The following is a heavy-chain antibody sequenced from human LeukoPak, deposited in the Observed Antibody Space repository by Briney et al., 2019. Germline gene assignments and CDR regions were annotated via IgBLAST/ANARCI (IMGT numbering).Heavy chain of an antibody. J-gene: IGHJ4*02. CDR1: GGSFSGYY. CDR2: INHSGST. CDR3: ARTEVATIPTRYYFDY. D-gene: IGHD5-12*01. Sequence: PSETLSLTCAVYGGSFSGYYWSWIRQPPGKGLEWIGEINHSGSTNYNPSLKSRVTISVDTSTNQFSLKLSSVTAADTAVYYCARTEVATIPTRYYFDYWGQGTLVTVSS. V-gene: IGHV4-34*01.